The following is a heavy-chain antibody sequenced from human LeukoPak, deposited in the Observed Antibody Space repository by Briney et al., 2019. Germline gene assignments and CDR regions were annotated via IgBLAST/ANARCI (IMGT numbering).Heavy chain of an antibody. Sequence: SETLSLTCAVYGGSFSGYYWSWIRQPPGKGLEWLGEINHSGSTNYNPSLKSRVTISVDTSKNQFSLKLSSVTAADTAVYYCARAQTRITIFGVVKVAFDIWGQGTMVTVSS. CDR1: GGSFSGYY. CDR3: ARAQTRITIFGVVKVAFDI. J-gene: IGHJ3*02. D-gene: IGHD3-3*01. V-gene: IGHV4-34*01. CDR2: INHSGST.